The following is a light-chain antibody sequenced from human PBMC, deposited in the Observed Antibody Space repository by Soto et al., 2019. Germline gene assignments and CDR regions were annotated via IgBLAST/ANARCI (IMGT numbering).Light chain of an antibody. CDR2: DAY. J-gene: IGKJ5*01. CDR1: QSFRGL. V-gene: IGKV3-11*01. CDR3: QQRHMWPLT. Sequence: EVVLTQSPVTLSLSPGERATLSCRASQSFRGLLAWYQQKPGQAPRLLIYDAYNRDTGIPPRVSGSGSGTDFNLTISSLEPEDSAVYYCQQRHMWPLTFGQGTRLEIK.